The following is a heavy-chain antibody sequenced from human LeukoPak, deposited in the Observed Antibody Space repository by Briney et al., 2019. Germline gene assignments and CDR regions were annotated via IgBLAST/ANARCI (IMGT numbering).Heavy chain of an antibody. CDR3: AKKREGSIAPPDY. J-gene: IGHJ4*02. CDR2: IRYDGGDT. V-gene: IGHV3-30*02. D-gene: IGHD2/OR15-2a*01. CDR1: GFSLSSFG. Sequence: GGSLILSCVASGFSLSSFGMHWVRQAPGKGLEWVAYIRYDGGDTDYADSVKGRFTISRENSRNTLFLQMNSLRGDDTSVYYCAKKREGSIAPPDYWGQGTLVTVSS.